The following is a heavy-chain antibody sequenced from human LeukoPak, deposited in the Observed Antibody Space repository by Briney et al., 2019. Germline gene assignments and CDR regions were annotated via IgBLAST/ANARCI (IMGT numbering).Heavy chain of an antibody. J-gene: IGHJ4*02. Sequence: PSETLSLTCAVYGGSFSGYYWSWIRQPPGRGLEWIGEINHSGSTNYNPSLKGRVTISVDTSKNQFSLKLSSVTAADTAVYYCARGWDCSSTSCYLGPFDYWGQGTLVTVSS. D-gene: IGHD2-2*01. CDR2: INHSGST. V-gene: IGHV4-34*01. CDR3: ARGWDCSSTSCYLGPFDY. CDR1: GGSFSGYY.